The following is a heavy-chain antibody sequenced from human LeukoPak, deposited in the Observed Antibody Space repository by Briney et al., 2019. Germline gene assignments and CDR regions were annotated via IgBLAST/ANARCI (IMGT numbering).Heavy chain of an antibody. D-gene: IGHD4-11*01. Sequence: KPSETLSLTCTVSGDSISSSHYYWGWIRQSPGKGLEWIGSIYSGGETHYNPSLNSRVTIFLDTSKNRFSLNLISVTATDTAVYYCVRDYSNFVQGDWGQGTLVTVSS. CDR3: VRDYSNFVQGD. V-gene: IGHV4-39*02. J-gene: IGHJ4*02. CDR2: IYSGGET. CDR1: GDSISSSHYY.